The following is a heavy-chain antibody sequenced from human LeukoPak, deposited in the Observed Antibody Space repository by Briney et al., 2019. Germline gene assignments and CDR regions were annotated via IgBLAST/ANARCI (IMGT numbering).Heavy chain of an antibody. CDR1: GGSFSGYY. D-gene: IGHD2-15*01. V-gene: IGHV4-34*01. CDR3: ARDPLTYCRSDSCYSRNWFDP. Sequence: SETLSLTCAVYGGSFSGYYWSWIRQPPGKGLEWIGEINHSGSTNYNPSLKSRVTISVDTSKNQFSLKLSSVTAADTAVYYCARDPLTYCRSDSCYSRNWFDPWGQGTLVTVSS. CDR2: INHSGST. J-gene: IGHJ5*02.